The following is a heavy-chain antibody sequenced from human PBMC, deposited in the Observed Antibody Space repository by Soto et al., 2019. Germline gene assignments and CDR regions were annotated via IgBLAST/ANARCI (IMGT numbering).Heavy chain of an antibody. D-gene: IGHD3-3*01. CDR3: ARDGTSDDFWSGYLD. CDR2: ISSSGSP. CDR1: SASINSHY. J-gene: IGHJ4*02. Sequence: SETLSLTCTVSSASINSHYWGWIRQPPGKGLEWIAYISSSGSPSYNPSLKSRVTISIDASKNQFSLKLRSVTAADTAVYYCARDGTSDDFWSGYLDWGQGTLVTVSS. V-gene: IGHV4-59*11.